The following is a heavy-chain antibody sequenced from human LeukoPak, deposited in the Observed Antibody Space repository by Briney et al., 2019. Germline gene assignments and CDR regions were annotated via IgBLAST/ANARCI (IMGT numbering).Heavy chain of an antibody. J-gene: IGHJ4*02. V-gene: IGHV4-59*01. CDR2: IYYSGST. CDR1: GGSISTYY. CDR3: ARGYSSSWYYFDY. Sequence: PSETLSLTCTVSGGSISTYYWSWIRQPPGKGLEWIGYIYYSGSTNYNPSLKSRVTLSVDTSKNQFSLKMSSVTAADTAAYYCARGYSSSWYYFDYWGQGTLVTVSS. D-gene: IGHD6-13*01.